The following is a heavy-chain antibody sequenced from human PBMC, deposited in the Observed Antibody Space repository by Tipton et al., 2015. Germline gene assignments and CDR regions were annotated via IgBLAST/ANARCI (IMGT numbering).Heavy chain of an antibody. J-gene: IGHJ4*02. V-gene: IGHV3-64D*08. CDR3: VKDGYYYDNSGYSPLDY. Sequence: SLRLSCPAAGFTLSRYAMNWVRQAPGKGLEYVSAITTNGYSTYYADSVRGRFTISRDNSKNTLYLQMSSLRAEDTAVYYCVKDGYYYDNSGYSPLDYWGQGTLVTVSS. CDR2: ITTNGYST. CDR1: GFTLSRYA. D-gene: IGHD3-22*01.